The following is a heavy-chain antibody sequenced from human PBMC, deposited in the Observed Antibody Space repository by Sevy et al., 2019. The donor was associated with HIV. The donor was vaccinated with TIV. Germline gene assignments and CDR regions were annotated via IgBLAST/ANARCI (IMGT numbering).Heavy chain of an antibody. J-gene: IGHJ1*01. Sequence: GESLKISCAASGFTFSRYSMHWVRQAPGKGLEWVATISFDASNKHYADSVKGRLTISRDNFQNSLFLQMNSLRPEDTAVYYCALERLSSDVAEYFQNWGQGTLVTVSS. CDR3: ALERLSSDVAEYFQN. V-gene: IGHV3-30*04. CDR1: GFTFSRYS. CDR2: ISFDASNK. D-gene: IGHD1-1*01.